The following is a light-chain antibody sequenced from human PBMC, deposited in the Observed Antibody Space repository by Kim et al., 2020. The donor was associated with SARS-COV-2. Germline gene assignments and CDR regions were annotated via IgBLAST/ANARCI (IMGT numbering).Light chain of an antibody. J-gene: IGLJ3*02. CDR1: SLRSNH. CDR2: GQN. Sequence: SSELTQDPVMSVALGQTVRITCQGDSLRSNHATWYQQKPGQAPVLVIYGQNNRPSGVPDRFSGSTSGDTGSLTITGAQAEDEADYFCNCRHNDGYHWVFG. CDR3: NCRHNDGYHWV. V-gene: IGLV3-19*01.